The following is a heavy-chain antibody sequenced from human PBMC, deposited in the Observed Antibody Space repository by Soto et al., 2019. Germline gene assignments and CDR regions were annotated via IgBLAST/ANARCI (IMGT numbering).Heavy chain of an antibody. V-gene: IGHV4-39*01. J-gene: IGHJ4*02. Sequence: SETLSLTCTVSGGSISSSSYYWGWIRQPPGKGLEWIGSIYYSGSTYYNPSLKSRVTISVDTSKNQFSLKLSSVTAADTAVYYCARHILRGPEGGDNFDYWGQGTLVTVSS. D-gene: IGHD2-21*01. CDR3: ARHILRGPEGGDNFDY. CDR1: GGSISSSSYY. CDR2: IYYSGST.